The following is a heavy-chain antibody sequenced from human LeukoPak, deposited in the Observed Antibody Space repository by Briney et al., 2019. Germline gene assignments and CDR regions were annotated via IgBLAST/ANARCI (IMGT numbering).Heavy chain of an antibody. J-gene: IGHJ4*02. Sequence: ASVKVSCKASGYTFTGYYMHWVRQAPGQGLEWMGRINPNSGGTNYAQKFRGRVTMTRDTSISTAYMELSRLRSDDTAVYYCALLPRYSSSWYAIDYWGQGTLVTVSS. V-gene: IGHV1-2*06. D-gene: IGHD6-13*01. CDR3: ALLPRYSSSWYAIDY. CDR2: INPNSGGT. CDR1: GYTFTGYY.